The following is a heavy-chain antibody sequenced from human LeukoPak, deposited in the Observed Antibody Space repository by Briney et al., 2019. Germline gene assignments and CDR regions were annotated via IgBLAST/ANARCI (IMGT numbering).Heavy chain of an antibody. J-gene: IGHJ5*02. D-gene: IGHD2-2*01. Sequence: SETLSLTCAVYGGSFSGYYWSWIRQPPGKGLEWIGEINHSGSTNYNPSLKSRVTISVDTSKNQFSLKLSSVTAADTAVYYCATGSTDIVVVPAAVGCFDPWGQGTLVTVSS. CDR3: ATGSTDIVVVPAAVGCFDP. CDR2: INHSGST. CDR1: GGSFSGYY. V-gene: IGHV4-34*01.